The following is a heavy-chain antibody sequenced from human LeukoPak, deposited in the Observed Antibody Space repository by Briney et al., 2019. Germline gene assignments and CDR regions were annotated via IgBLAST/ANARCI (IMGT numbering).Heavy chain of an antibody. CDR3: ARDTTYYDFWGGRFDY. CDR2: ISYDGSNK. Sequence: GGSLRLSCAASGFTFSSYAMHWVRQAPGKGLEWVAVISYDGSNKYYADSVKGRFTISRDNSKNTLYLQMNSLRAEDTAVYYCARDTTYYDFWGGRFDYWGQGTLVTVSS. CDR1: GFTFSSYA. J-gene: IGHJ4*02. V-gene: IGHV3-30-3*01. D-gene: IGHD3-3*01.